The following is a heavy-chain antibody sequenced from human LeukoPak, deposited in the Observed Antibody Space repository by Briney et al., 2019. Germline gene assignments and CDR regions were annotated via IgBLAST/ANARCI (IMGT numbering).Heavy chain of an antibody. D-gene: IGHD6-19*01. CDR3: ARGIGQWLVWADY. CDR1: GGSISSSSYY. CDR2: IYYSGST. J-gene: IGHJ4*02. V-gene: IGHV4-39*07. Sequence: SETLSLTCTVSGGSISSSSYYWGWIRQPPGKGLEWIGSIYYSGSTYYNPSLKSRVTISVDTSKNQFSLKLSSVTAADTAVYYCARGIGQWLVWADYWGQGTLVTVSS.